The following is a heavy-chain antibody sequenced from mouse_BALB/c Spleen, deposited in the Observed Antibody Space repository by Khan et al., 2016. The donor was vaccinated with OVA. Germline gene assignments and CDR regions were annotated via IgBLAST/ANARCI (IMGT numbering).Heavy chain of an antibody. CDR3: ARGYLGNYEFAY. CDR2: IFPGTGTT. D-gene: IGHD2-1*01. CDR1: GYTFTSYW. V-gene: IGHV1S132*01. J-gene: IGHJ3*01. Sequence: QVQLQQSGAELVKPGASVKLSCKTSGYTFTSYWIQWLKQRPGQGLGWIGQIFPGTGTTYYNENFKGKATLPVDTSSNTAYMQFSSLISEGSAVYLCARGYLGNYEFAYWGQGTLVTVSP.